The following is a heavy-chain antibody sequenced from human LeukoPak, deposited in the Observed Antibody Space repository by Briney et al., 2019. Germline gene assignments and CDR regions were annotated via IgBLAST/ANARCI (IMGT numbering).Heavy chain of an antibody. Sequence: GGSLRLSCAASEFTFSSYSMNWVRQAPGKGLEWVSYITNSGNSKSYADSVKGRFTISRDNTKNSLYLQMNGLRAEDTAVYYCARVVDDVGSYYYYYGMDVWGQGTTVTVSS. CDR1: EFTFSSYS. CDR3: ARVVDDVGSYYYYYGMDV. J-gene: IGHJ6*02. D-gene: IGHD1-26*01. CDR2: ITNSGNSK. V-gene: IGHV3-48*01.